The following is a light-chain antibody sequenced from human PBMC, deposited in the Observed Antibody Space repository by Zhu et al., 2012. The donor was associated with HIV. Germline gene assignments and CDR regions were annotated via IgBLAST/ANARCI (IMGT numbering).Light chain of an antibody. V-gene: IGKV3-15*01. CDR1: DFVNSK. CDR3: QQYNTWPYT. Sequence: EVVMTQSPTTLSVSPGERATLSCRAGDFVNSKLAWYQHRRGQAPRLLVYGASTRATGIPARFTGSGSGTEFTLTITSMQSEDFATYYCQQYNTWPYTFGQGTKVGDQ. CDR2: GAS. J-gene: IGKJ2*01.